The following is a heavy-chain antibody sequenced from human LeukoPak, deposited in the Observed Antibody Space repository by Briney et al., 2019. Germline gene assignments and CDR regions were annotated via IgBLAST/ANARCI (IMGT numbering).Heavy chain of an antibody. V-gene: IGHV4-39*01. D-gene: IGHD3-16*01. Sequence: SETLSLTCTVSGGSISSSSYYWGWIRQPPGKGLEWIGSIYYSGSTYYNPSLKSRVTISVDTSKNQFSLKLSSVTAADTAVYYCARIGGHYYYYMGVWGKGTTVTVSS. CDR3: ARIGGHYYYYMGV. CDR2: IYYSGST. CDR1: GGSISSSSYY. J-gene: IGHJ6*03.